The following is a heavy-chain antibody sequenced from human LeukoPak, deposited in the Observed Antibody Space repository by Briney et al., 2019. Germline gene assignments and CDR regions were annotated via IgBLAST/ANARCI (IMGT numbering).Heavy chain of an antibody. Sequence: ASVKVSCKASGYTFTSYDINWVRQATGQGLEWMGWMNPNSGNTGYAQKFQGRVTMTRNTSISTAYMELSSLRSEDTAVYYCARVEYSSGWTYYFDYWDQGTLVTVSS. D-gene: IGHD6-19*01. CDR2: MNPNSGNT. CDR1: GYTFTSYD. V-gene: IGHV1-8*01. J-gene: IGHJ4*02. CDR3: ARVEYSSGWTYYFDY.